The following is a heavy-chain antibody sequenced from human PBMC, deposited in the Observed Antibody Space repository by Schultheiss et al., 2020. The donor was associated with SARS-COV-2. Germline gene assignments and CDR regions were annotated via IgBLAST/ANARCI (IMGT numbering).Heavy chain of an antibody. CDR1: GFTFSDYY. CDR3: AKRDYYYYGMDV. V-gene: IGHV3-11*03. Sequence: GGSLRLSCAASGFTFSDYYMSWIRQAPGKGLEWVSSISSSSEYIYYADSVKGRFTISRDNAKNSLYLQMNSLRAEDTAVYYCAKRDYYYYGMDVWGQGTTVTVSS. J-gene: IGHJ6*02. CDR2: ISSSSEYI.